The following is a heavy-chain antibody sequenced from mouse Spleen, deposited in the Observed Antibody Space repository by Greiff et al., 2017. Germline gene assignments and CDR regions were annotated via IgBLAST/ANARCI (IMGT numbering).Heavy chain of an antibody. J-gene: IGHJ3*01. Sequence: QVQLQQSGPELVKPGASVKISCKASGYAFSSSWMNWVKQRPGKGLEWIGRIYPGDGDTNYNGKFKGKATLTADRSSSTAYMQLSSLTSEDSAVYFCAWGYGSSPWFAYWGQGTLVTVSA. D-gene: IGHD1-1*01. V-gene: IGHV1-82*01. CDR1: GYAFSSSW. CDR2: IYPGDGDT. CDR3: AWGYGSSPWFAY.